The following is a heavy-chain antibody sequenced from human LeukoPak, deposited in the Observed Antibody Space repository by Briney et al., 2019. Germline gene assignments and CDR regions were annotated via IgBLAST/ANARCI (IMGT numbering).Heavy chain of an antibody. J-gene: IGHJ3*02. V-gene: IGHV1-18*01. D-gene: IGHD5-24*01. CDR1: GYTFTTYG. CDR3: TRGGTDGALDI. Sequence: ASVKVPCKASGYTFTTYGITWVRQAPGQGLEWMGWISAYNGNTNYAQKVQGRVTMTTDTSTTTAYMDLRGLRSDDTAVYYCTRGGTDGALDIWGQGTMVTVSS. CDR2: ISAYNGNT.